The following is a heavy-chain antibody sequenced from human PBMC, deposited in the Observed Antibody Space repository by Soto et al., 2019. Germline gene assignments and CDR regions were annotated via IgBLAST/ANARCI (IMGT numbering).Heavy chain of an antibody. J-gene: IGHJ4*02. V-gene: IGHV4-39*01. CDR1: GGSIISSSYY. CDR3: SRGSFYYENSGYYYAY. CDR2: IYYTGTT. Sequence: SETLSLTCTVSGGSIISSSYYWGWIRQPPGKGLEWIGSIYYTGTTYYSPSRQSRVTISFDTSKNQVSLKLTSVTAADTAVYFCSRGSFYYENSGYYYAYWGQGALVTVSS. D-gene: IGHD3-22*01.